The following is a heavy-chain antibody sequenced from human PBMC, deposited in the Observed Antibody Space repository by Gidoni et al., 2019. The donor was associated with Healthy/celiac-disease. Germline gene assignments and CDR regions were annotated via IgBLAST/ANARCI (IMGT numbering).Heavy chain of an antibody. CDR2: IYHSGST. D-gene: IGHD7-27*01. CDR1: GYSISSGYY. Sequence: QVQLQESGPGLVKPSETLSLTCTVSGYSISSGYYWGWIRQPPGKGLEWSGSIYHSGSTYYNPSLKSRVTISVDTSKNQFSRKLSSVTAADTAVYYCARGNWGHDYWGQGTLVTVSS. CDR3: ARGNWGHDY. J-gene: IGHJ4*02. V-gene: IGHV4-38-2*02.